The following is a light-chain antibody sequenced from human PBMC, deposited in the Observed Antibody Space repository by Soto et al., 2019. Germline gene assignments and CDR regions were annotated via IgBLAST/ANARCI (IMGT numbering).Light chain of an antibody. CDR2: FGS. CDR3: MQSLQAPGT. Sequence: DIVMTQSPLSLPVTPGEPASISCRSSQSLLHSDGFNYLDWYLQKPGQSPQLLIYFGSSRASGVPVRFSGSGSGTNFTLKISRVESEDVGVYFCMQSLQAPGTFGQGTKVEIK. V-gene: IGKV2-28*01. J-gene: IGKJ1*01. CDR1: QSLLHSDGFNY.